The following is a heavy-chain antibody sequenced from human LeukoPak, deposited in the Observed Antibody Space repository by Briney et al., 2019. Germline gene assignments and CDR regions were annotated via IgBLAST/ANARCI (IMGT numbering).Heavy chain of an antibody. CDR3: ARDQVVGATYYYCGMDV. J-gene: IGHJ6*02. D-gene: IGHD1-26*01. CDR1: GFTVSSNY. CDR2: IYSGGST. V-gene: IGHV3-53*01. Sequence: GGSLRLSCAASGFTVSSNYMSWVRQAPGKGLQWVSVIYSGGSTYYADSVKGRFTISRDNSKNTLYLQMNSLRAEDTAVYYCARDQVVGATYYYCGMDVWGQGTTVTVSS.